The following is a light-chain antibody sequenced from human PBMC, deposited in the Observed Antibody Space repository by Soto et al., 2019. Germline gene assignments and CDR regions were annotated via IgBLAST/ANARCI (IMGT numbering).Light chain of an antibody. CDR3: HQYFRSPLT. CDR1: QDISNY. V-gene: IGKV4-1*01. Sequence: DIQMTQSPSSLSASVGDRVTITCQASQDISNYLSWYQQKPGQPPKLLIYWATTRESGVPDRFSGSGSGTDFTLTVSGLQAEDVAIYYCHQYFRSPLTFGGGTKVDIK. J-gene: IGKJ4*01. CDR2: WAT.